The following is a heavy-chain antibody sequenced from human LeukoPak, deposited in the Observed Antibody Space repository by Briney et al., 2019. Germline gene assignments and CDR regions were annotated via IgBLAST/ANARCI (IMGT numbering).Heavy chain of an antibody. CDR2: INPNSGGT. J-gene: IGHJ3*02. V-gene: IGHV1-2*02. CDR3: ASMRFLEWLLNYDAFDI. D-gene: IGHD3-3*01. CDR1: GYTFTGYY. Sequence: ASVKVSCKASGYTFTGYYMHWVRQAPGQGLEWMGWINPNSGGTNYAQKFQGRVTMTRDTSISTAYMELSRLRSDDTAVYYCASMRFLEWLLNYDAFDIWGQGTMVTASS.